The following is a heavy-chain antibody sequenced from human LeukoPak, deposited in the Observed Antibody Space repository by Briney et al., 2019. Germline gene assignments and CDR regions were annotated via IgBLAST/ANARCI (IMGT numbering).Heavy chain of an antibody. D-gene: IGHD6-19*01. J-gene: IGHJ3*02. Sequence: SETLSLTCTVSGGSISSSSYSWGWIPQPPGKGLEWTGSSYYSVSTYYDPSLKSRVTISGYTSKNQCSLKLSSVTAADTAVYYCANGYSSGWYLDAFDIWGQGTMVTVSS. CDR1: GGSISSSSYS. CDR3: ANGYSSGWYLDAFDI. V-gene: IGHV4-39*01. CDR2: SYYSVST.